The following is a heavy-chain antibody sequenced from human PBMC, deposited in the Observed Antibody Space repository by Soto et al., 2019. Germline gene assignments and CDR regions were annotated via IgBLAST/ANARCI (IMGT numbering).Heavy chain of an antibody. D-gene: IGHD6-19*01. Sequence: SETLSLTCSVSGGSINSSSYVWGWVRQPPGKGLEWIGSIYYSGSTYYNPSLRSRVTISVDTSKNQFSLKLSSVTAADTAVFYCARHYSSGSRNWFEPWGQGTLVNVSS. J-gene: IGHJ5*02. CDR3: ARHYSSGSRNWFEP. CDR2: IYYSGST. V-gene: IGHV4-39*01. CDR1: GGSINSSSYV.